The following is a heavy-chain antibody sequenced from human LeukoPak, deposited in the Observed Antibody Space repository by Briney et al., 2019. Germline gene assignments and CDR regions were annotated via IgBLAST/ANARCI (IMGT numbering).Heavy chain of an antibody. CDR2: IYNSGNN. Sequence: PSETLSLTCTVSGGSISSDHWQWIRQPPGKGLEWVGYIYNSGNNHYNSSLKSRVTISIDTSKNQFSLKLASVTAADTAVYYCATRGYWGQGTLVAVSS. J-gene: IGHJ4*02. D-gene: IGHD3-10*01. CDR1: GGSISSDH. CDR3: ATRGY. V-gene: IGHV4-59*08.